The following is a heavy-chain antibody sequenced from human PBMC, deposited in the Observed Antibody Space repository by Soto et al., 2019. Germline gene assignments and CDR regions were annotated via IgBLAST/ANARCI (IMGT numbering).Heavy chain of an antibody. J-gene: IGHJ6*03. CDR1: GFTFSNAW. D-gene: IGHD4-17*01. Sequence: GESLKISCAASGFTFSNAWMSWVRQAPGKGLEWVGRIKSKTDGGTTDYAAPVKGRFTISRDDSKNTLYLQMNSLKTEDTAVYYCTTDVPDYGHYYYYYYMDVWGKGTTVTVSS. V-gene: IGHV3-15*01. CDR3: TTDVPDYGHYYYYYYMDV. CDR2: IKSKTDGGTT.